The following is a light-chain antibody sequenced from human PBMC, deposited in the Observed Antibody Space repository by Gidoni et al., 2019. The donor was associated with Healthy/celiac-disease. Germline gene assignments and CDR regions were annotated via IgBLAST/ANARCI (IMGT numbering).Light chain of an antibody. J-gene: IGKJ2*01. Sequence: DIQMTQSPSSLSASVGDRVTITCRESQSISSYLNWYQQKPVKAPKLLIYAASSLQSGVPSRFSGSGSGTDFTLTISSLQPEEFATYYCQQSYSTPLYTFGQGTKLEIK. CDR2: AAS. CDR1: QSISSY. CDR3: QQSYSTPLYT. V-gene: IGKV1-39*01.